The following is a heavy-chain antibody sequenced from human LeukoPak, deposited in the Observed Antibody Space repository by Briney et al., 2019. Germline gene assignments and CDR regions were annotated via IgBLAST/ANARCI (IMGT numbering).Heavy chain of an antibody. Sequence: SETLSLTCTVSGGSISSYYWSWIRQPPGKGLEWIGYIYYSGSTNYNPSLKSRVTISVDTSKNQFSLKLSSVTAADTAVYYCARHYRLFFDYWGQGTLVTVSS. CDR2: IYYSGST. CDR1: GGSISSYY. V-gene: IGHV4-59*08. CDR3: ARHYRLFFDY. J-gene: IGHJ4*02. D-gene: IGHD3-22*01.